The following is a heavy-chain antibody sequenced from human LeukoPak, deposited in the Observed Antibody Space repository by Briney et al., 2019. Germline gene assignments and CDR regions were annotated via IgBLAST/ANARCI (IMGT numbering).Heavy chain of an antibody. Sequence: PGESLKISCKGSGYSFTTYWIGWVRQMPGKGLEWMGIINPGDSDTRYSPSFQGQVTISADKSISTTYLQWTSLKASDTAMYYCARWRVGYSYGEFDYWGQGTLVTVSS. D-gene: IGHD5-18*01. CDR2: INPGDSDT. J-gene: IGHJ4*02. V-gene: IGHV5-51*01. CDR3: ARWRVGYSYGEFDY. CDR1: GYSFTTYW.